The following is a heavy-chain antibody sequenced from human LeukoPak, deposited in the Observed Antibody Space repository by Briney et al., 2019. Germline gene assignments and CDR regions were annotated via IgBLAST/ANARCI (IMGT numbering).Heavy chain of an antibody. CDR2: ISYDGSNK. Sequence: GGSLRLSCAASGFTFSNYALHWVRQAPGKGLEWVAFISYDGSNKYYADSVKGRLTISRDNSKNTLFLQMNSLRAEDTAVYYCARVKVKQWLVRTFDYWGQGTLVTVSS. V-gene: IGHV3-30*04. CDR3: ARVKVKQWLVRTFDY. D-gene: IGHD6-19*01. J-gene: IGHJ4*02. CDR1: GFTFSNYA.